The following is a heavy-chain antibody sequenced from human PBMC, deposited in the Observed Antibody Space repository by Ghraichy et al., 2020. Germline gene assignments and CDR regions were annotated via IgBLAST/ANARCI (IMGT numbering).Heavy chain of an antibody. CDR1: GFTFSSYS. Sequence: GASLRLSCVGSGFTFSSYSMNWVRQSPGKGLEWISYITSSSRFISYADSVKGRFTISRDNAQNSLYLEMNSLRDEDTAVYYCARPSRVVRFYYYDGMDVWGQGTTVTVSS. J-gene: IGHJ6*02. V-gene: IGHV3-48*02. D-gene: IGHD4-23*01. CDR3: ARPSRVVRFYYYDGMDV. CDR2: ITSSSRFI.